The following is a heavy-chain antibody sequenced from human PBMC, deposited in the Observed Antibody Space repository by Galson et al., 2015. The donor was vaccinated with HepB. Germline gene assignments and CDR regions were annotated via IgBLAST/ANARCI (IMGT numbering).Heavy chain of an antibody. CDR3: ARVNGGSYSGYMDV. J-gene: IGHJ6*03. Sequence: SLRLSCAASGFTFSSYAMHWVRQAPGKGLEWVALISYDGSNKYYADSVKGRFTISRDNSKNTLYLQMNSLRAEDTAVYYCARVNGGSYSGYMDVWGKGTTVTVSS. CDR1: GFTFSSYA. D-gene: IGHD1-26*01. CDR2: ISYDGSNK. V-gene: IGHV3-30-3*01.